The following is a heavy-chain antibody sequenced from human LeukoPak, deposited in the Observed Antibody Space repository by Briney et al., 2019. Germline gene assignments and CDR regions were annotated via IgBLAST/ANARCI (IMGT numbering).Heavy chain of an antibody. J-gene: IGHJ4*02. CDR1: GFTFSSFP. CDR2: IRSGGDVT. V-gene: IGHV3-23*01. Sequence: GGSLRLSCAASGFTFSSFPMSWVRQILGTGLQWVSAIRSGGDVTYYADSVKGRFTVSRDNSKNTLYLQLNSLRPEDTAVYYCAKELIVAPTGPVGFEYWGQGTLVTVSS. D-gene: IGHD2-21*01. CDR3: AKELIVAPTGPVGFEY.